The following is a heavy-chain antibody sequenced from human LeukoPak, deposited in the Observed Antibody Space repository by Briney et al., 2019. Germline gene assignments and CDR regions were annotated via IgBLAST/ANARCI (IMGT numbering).Heavy chain of an antibody. Sequence: GGSLRLSCAASGFTFSSYGMHWVRQAPGKGLEWVSYISSSGSTIYYADSVKGRFTISRDNSKNTLYLQMNSLRAEDTAVYYCAKRHVDTAMVPNFDYWGQGTLVTVSS. CDR3: AKRHVDTAMVPNFDY. D-gene: IGHD5-18*01. J-gene: IGHJ4*02. V-gene: IGHV3-48*01. CDR2: ISSSGSTI. CDR1: GFTFSSYG.